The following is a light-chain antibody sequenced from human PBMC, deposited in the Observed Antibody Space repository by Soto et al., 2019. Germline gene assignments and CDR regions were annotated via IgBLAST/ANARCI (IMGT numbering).Light chain of an antibody. Sequence: QSVLTQPPSVSEAPRQRVTISCSGSSSNIGNNPVNWYQQLPGKAPKLLIYYDDLLASGVSGRFSGSRSGTSASLAISGLQSEDEATYHCSSWDDSLNGPVFGGGTKFTVL. J-gene: IGLJ2*01. CDR1: SSNIGNNP. CDR2: YDD. CDR3: SSWDDSLNGPV. V-gene: IGLV1-36*01.